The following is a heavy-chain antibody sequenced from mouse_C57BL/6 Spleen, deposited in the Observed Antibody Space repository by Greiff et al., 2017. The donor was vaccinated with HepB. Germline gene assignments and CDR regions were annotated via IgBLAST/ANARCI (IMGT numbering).Heavy chain of an antibody. CDR3: ARSEVGGGYFDV. V-gene: IGHV1-50*01. D-gene: IGHD1-1*02. Sequence: QVQLQQPGAELVKPGASVKLSCKASGYTFTSYWMQWVKQRPGQGLEWIGEIDPSDSYTNYNQKFSGKATLTVDTSSSTAYMQLSSLTSEDSAVYYCARSEVGGGYFDVWGTGTTVTVSS. CDR2: IDPSDSYT. CDR1: GYTFTSYW. J-gene: IGHJ1*03.